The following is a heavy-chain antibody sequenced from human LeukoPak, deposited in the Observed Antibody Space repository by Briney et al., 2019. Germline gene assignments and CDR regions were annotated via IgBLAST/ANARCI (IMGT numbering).Heavy chain of an antibody. CDR1: GGSISSSSYP. CDR2: VYYSGST. J-gene: IGHJ4*02. Sequence: KPSETLSLTCTVSGGSISSSSYPWGWIRQPPGKGLGWVGSVYYSGSTYNNPSLKSRVTISVDTSKKQFSLKISSVTAADTAVYYCARLRVGATGYFDSWGQGTLVTVSS. D-gene: IGHD1-26*01. V-gene: IGHV4-39*01. CDR3: ARLRVGATGYFDS.